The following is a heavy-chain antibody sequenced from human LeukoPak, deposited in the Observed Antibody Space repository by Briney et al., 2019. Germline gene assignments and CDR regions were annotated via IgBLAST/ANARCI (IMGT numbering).Heavy chain of an antibody. D-gene: IGHD4-17*01. CDR2: ISSSGSTI. CDR1: EFTFTSYE. CDR3: ARDRRGYFDY. Sequence: GGSLRLSCAASEFTFTSYEMNWVRQAPGEGLEWVSYISSSGSTIYYADSVKGRFTISRDNAKNSLYLQMNSLRAEDTAVYYCARDRRGYFDYWGQGTLVTVSS. J-gene: IGHJ4*02. V-gene: IGHV3-48*03.